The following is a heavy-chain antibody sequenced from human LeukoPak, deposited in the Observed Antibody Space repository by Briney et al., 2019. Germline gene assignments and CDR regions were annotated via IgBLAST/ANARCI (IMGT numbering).Heavy chain of an antibody. CDR1: GYTFTGYY. D-gene: IGHD3-16*02. CDR2: INPNGGGT. V-gene: IGHV1-2*02. CDR3: ASPVMITFGGVIVPDAFDI. J-gene: IGHJ3*02. Sequence: ASVKVSCKASGYTFTGYYMHWVRQAPGQGLEWMGWINPNGGGTNYAQKFQGRVTMTRDTSISTAYMELSRLRSDDTAVYYCASPVMITFGGVIVPDAFDIWGQGTMVTVSS.